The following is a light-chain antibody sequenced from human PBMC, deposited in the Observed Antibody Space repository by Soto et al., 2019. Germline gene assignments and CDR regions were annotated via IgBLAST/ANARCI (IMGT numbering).Light chain of an antibody. V-gene: IGKV3-20*01. Sequence: EIVLTQSPGTLSLSPGERATLSCRASQSVSSSSYLAWYQQKPGQAPRLLIYGASSRATGIPDRFSGSGSATDFPLNLSRPEPEDFAGYYCRQYGSSPSYTFGQGTKLEIK. J-gene: IGKJ2*01. CDR2: GAS. CDR1: QSVSSSSY. CDR3: RQYGSSPSYT.